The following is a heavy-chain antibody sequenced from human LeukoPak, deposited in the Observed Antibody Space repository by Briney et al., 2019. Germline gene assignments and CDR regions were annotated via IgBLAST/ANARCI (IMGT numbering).Heavy chain of an antibody. V-gene: IGHV4-61*05. J-gene: IGHJ3*02. CDR3: ARHQWVPAFDI. CDR2: IYYSGST. CDR1: GDSIRSNRYY. Sequence: SETLSLTCTVSGDSIRSNRYYWGWIRQPTGKGLEWIGRIYYSGSTTYNPSLKSRVTISIDTSKNQFSLKLSSVTAADTAVYYCARHQWVPAFDIWGQGTMVTVSS. D-gene: IGHD1-26*01.